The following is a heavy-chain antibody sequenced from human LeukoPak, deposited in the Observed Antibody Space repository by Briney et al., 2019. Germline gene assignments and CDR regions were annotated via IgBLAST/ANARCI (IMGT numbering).Heavy chain of an antibody. V-gene: IGHV1-2*02. D-gene: IGHD3-9*01. CDR1: GYTFTGYY. Sequence: ASVKVSCKAPGYTFTGYYMHWVRQAPGQGLEWMGWINPNSGGTNYAQKFQDRVTMTRDTSISTAYMELSRLRSDDTAVYYCARGDILTGYYDFDYWGQGTLVTVSS. J-gene: IGHJ4*02. CDR3: ARGDILTGYYDFDY. CDR2: INPNSGGT.